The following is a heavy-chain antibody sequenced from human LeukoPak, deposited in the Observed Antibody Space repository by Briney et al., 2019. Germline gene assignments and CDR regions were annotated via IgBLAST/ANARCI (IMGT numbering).Heavy chain of an antibody. Sequence: ASVKVSCTASGYTFTSYAMHWVRQAPGQRLEWMGWINVGNGNTKYSQKFQGRVTITRDTSASTAYMELSSLRSEDTAVYYCARGGCGGNDCYYIDYWGQGTLVTVSS. J-gene: IGHJ4*02. CDR3: ARGGCGGNDCYYIDY. V-gene: IGHV1-3*01. D-gene: IGHD2-21*01. CDR2: INVGNGNT. CDR1: GYTFTSYA.